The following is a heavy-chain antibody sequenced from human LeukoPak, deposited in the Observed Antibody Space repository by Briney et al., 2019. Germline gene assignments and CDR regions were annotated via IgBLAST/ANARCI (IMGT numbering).Heavy chain of an antibody. J-gene: IGHJ4*02. D-gene: IGHD3-3*01. CDR3: AKDRYAFWSTYSSNPFDY. V-gene: IGHV3-23*01. Sequence: GGSLRLSCAASKFTFSSYAMNWVRQASGKGLEWVSGISGSGGSTYYADSVKGRSTISRDNSKNTLYLQMNSLRAEDTAVYYCAKDRYAFWSTYSSNPFDYWGQGTLVTVSS. CDR1: KFTFSSYA. CDR2: ISGSGGST.